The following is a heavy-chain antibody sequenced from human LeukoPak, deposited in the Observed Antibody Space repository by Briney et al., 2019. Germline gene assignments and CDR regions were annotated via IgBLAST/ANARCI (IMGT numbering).Heavy chain of an antibody. V-gene: IGHV4-30-4*01. J-gene: IGHJ4*02. D-gene: IGHD5-24*01. CDR1: GGSISSANYY. CDR3: ARGGEGYNYVY. Sequence: KASETLSLTCTVSGGSISSANYYWNRIRQPPGKGLEWIGYISYSGSTHYNPSLKSRATISADTSKNQFSLKLTSMTAADTAVYHCARGGEGYNYVYWGQGTLVTVSS. CDR2: ISYSGST.